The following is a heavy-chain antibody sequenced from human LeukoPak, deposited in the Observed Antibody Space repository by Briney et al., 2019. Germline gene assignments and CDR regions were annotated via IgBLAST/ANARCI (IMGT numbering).Heavy chain of an antibody. J-gene: IGHJ4*02. V-gene: IGHV3-23*01. CDR1: GFTFSDYY. Sequence: GGSLRLSCAASGFTFSDYYMSWIRQAPGKGLEWVAAISDDFGTYHADSVKGRFTISRDNSRSTLYLQMTSLRAEDTAVYYCARGNSGHCSGATCYALDYWGQGTLVTVSS. CDR2: ISDDFGT. CDR3: ARGNSGHCSGATCYALDY. D-gene: IGHD2-2*01.